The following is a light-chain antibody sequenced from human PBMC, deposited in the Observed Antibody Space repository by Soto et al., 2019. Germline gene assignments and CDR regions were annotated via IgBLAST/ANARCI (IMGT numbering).Light chain of an antibody. Sequence: DIQITQSPSIXPXXVXXXXXXXCRASQSISNWLAWYQQKPGTAPKLLIYHASTLESGVPSRFSGSGSGTEFTLTISSLQPDDFATYYCQQYNSYSFGQGTKVDI. J-gene: IGKJ1*01. CDR2: HAS. V-gene: IGKV1-5*02. CDR1: QSISNW. CDR3: QQYNSYS.